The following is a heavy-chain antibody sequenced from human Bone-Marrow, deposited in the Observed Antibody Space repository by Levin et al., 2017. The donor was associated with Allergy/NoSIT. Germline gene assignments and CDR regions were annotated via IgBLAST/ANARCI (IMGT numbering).Heavy chain of an antibody. Sequence: ASVKVSCKASGFKFTSYAMNWLRQAPGQRPEWMGWINTNTGSPMYAQDFPGRFVFSLDTSVSTAYLDISSLKTDDTAVYYCAKGGSIKVAATTAGDPFHIWGQGTMVTVSS. CDR3: AKGGSIKVAATTAGDPFHI. V-gene: IGHV7-4-1*02. CDR2: INTNTGSP. J-gene: IGHJ3*02. D-gene: IGHD6-19*01. CDR1: GFKFTSYA.